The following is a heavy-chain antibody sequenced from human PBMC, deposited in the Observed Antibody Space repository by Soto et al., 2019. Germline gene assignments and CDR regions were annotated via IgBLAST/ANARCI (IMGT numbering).Heavy chain of an antibody. CDR1: GYTFTSYA. CDR3: AGVAGGHYLMTTDNGFAP. D-gene: IGHD4-4*01. V-gene: IGHV1-3*01. CDR2: INAGNGNT. J-gene: IGHJ5*02. Sequence: ASVKVSCKASGYTFTSYAMHWVRQAPGQRLEWMGWINAGNGNTKYSQKFQGRVTITRDTSASTAYMELSSLRSEDTAVYYCAGVAGGHYLMTTDNGFAPWGQGTLVTVS.